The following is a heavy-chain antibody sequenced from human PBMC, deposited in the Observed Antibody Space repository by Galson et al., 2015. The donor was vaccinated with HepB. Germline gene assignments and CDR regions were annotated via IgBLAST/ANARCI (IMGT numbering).Heavy chain of an antibody. CDR3: ARDRVRTYYYDSSGYFGAFDI. V-gene: IGHV1-18*01. CDR1: GYTFTSYG. D-gene: IGHD3-22*01. Sequence: SCKASGYTFTSYGISWVRQAPGQGLEWMGWISAYNGNTNYAQKLQGRVTMTTDTSTSIAYMELRSLRSDDTAVYYCARDRVRTYYYDSSGYFGAFDIWGQGTMVTVSS. J-gene: IGHJ3*02. CDR2: ISAYNGNT.